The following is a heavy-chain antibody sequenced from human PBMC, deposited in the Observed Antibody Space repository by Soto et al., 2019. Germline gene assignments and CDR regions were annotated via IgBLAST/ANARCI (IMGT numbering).Heavy chain of an antibody. V-gene: IGHV3-23*01. J-gene: IGHJ4*02. Sequence: EVQLLESGGGLVQPGGSLRLSCAASGFTFSTYAMSCVRQAPGKGLEWVSVISGTGGSTYYADSVKGRFTISRDNSKNTLYLQMNSLTAEDTAVYYCAKNVDTTSSSSTHWGQGTLVTVSS. CDR3: AKNVDTTSSSSTH. CDR1: GFTFSTYA. D-gene: IGHD6-6*01. CDR2: ISGTGGST.